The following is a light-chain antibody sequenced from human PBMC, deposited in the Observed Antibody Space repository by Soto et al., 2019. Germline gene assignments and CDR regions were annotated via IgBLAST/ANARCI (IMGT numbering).Light chain of an antibody. CDR3: QQYGSSPPGA. CDR1: QSLDTST. J-gene: IGKJ3*01. Sequence: EIVLPQSPVTLSLSPGEKATLSGGASQSLDTSTLAWYQQKPGQAPRLLIYGASTRAAAIPDRFIGSGSGTDFALTISRLEPEDFAVYYCQQYGSSPPGAFGPGTKVDIK. V-gene: IGKV3-20*01. CDR2: GAS.